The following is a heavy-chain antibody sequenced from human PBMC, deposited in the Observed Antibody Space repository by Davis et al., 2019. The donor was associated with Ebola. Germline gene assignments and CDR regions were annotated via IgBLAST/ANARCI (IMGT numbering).Heavy chain of an antibody. J-gene: IGHJ3*02. CDR3: ARSSATTRDAFDI. V-gene: IGHV1-69*13. D-gene: IGHD4-17*01. Sequence: SLLISCNASAGSISSYAISWLRQAPGQQLEWMGGIIPSFGTANYAQKFQGRVTITADESTSTAYMELSSLRSEDTAVYYCARSSATTRDAFDIWGQGTMVTVSS. CDR2: IIPSFGTA. CDR1: AGSISSYA.